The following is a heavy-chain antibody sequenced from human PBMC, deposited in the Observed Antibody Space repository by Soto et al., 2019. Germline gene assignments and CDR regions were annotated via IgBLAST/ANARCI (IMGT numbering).Heavy chain of an antibody. D-gene: IGHD3-3*01. CDR2: INSDGSST. CDR1: GFTFSSYW. Sequence: PGGSLRLSCAASGFTFSSYWMHWVRQAPGKGLVWVSRINSDGSSTSYADSVKGRFTISRDNAKNTLYLQMNSLRAEDTDVYYCARERYYDFWSGYYNHYGMDVWGQGTTVTVSS. CDR3: ARERYYDFWSGYYNHYGMDV. J-gene: IGHJ6*02. V-gene: IGHV3-74*01.